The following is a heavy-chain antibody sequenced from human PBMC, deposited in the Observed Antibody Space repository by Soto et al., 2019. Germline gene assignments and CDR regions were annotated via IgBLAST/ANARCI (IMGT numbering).Heavy chain of an antibody. CDR1: GFTFSNYA. D-gene: IGHD3-22*01. V-gene: IGHV3-30-3*01. J-gene: IGHJ4*02. Sequence: QVQLVESGGGVVQPGRSLRLSCVASGFTFSNYALHWVRQAPGKGLEWVSVISYDGSYKFYADSVKGRFTVSRDNSKNTLYLQMNSLRPEDTAVYYCAGDGVYERSGYYGSYFDHWGLGTLVTVSS. CDR2: ISYDGSYK. CDR3: AGDGVYERSGYYGSYFDH.